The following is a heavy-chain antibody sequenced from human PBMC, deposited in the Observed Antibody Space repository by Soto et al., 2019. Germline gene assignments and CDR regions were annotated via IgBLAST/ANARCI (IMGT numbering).Heavy chain of an antibody. Sequence: QVQLVESGGGLVQPGGSLRLSCAASGLIFGGNYMSWIRQAPGKGLEWRSYISSGGDTIYYADSVRGRFTISRDNAKNSLYLQMNGLSAEDSAVYYCSEDAGADYLDYWGQGILVTVSP. CDR3: SEDAGADYLDY. CDR1: GLIFGGNY. V-gene: IGHV3-11*01. D-gene: IGHD3-10*01. J-gene: IGHJ4*02. CDR2: ISSGGDTI.